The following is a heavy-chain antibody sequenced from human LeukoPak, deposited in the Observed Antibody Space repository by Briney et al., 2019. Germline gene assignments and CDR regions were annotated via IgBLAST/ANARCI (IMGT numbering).Heavy chain of an antibody. Sequence: ASVKVSCKASGDTFTSYDINWVRQATGQGLEWMGWMNPNSGNTGYAQKFQGRVTMTRNTTIGTAYMELSSLRSEDTAVYYCARGAPRNWFDPWGQGTLVTVSS. CDR1: GDTFTSYD. CDR3: ARGAPRNWFDP. J-gene: IGHJ5*02. V-gene: IGHV1-8*01. CDR2: MNPNSGNT.